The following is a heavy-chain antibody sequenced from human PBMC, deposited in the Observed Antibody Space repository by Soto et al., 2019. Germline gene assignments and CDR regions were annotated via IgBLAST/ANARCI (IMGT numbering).Heavy chain of an antibody. V-gene: IGHV6-1*01. CDR2: TYYRSKWYN. D-gene: IGHD6-19*01. CDR3: ARDRLRSSGWCYGMGV. J-gene: IGHJ6*02. CDR1: GDSVSSNSAA. Sequence: SPTLSLTCAISGDSVSSNSAAWNWIRQSPSRGLEWLGRTYYRSKWYNDYAVSVKSRITINPDTSKNQFSLQLNSVTPEDTAVYYRARDRLRSSGWCYGMGVWGRGTTVTVSS.